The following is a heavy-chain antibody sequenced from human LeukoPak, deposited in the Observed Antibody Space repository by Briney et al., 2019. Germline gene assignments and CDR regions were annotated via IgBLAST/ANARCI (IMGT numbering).Heavy chain of an antibody. J-gene: IGHJ5*02. CDR3: AKGSGSSGWPLNWFDP. CDR2: ISYDGSNK. Sequence: GGSLRISCAASGFTFSSYGMHWVRQAPGKGLEWVAVISYDGSNKYYADYVKGRFTISRDNSKNTLYLQMNSLRAEDTAVYYCAKGSGSSGWPLNWFDPWGQGTLVTVSS. CDR1: GFTFSSYG. D-gene: IGHD6-19*01. V-gene: IGHV3-30*18.